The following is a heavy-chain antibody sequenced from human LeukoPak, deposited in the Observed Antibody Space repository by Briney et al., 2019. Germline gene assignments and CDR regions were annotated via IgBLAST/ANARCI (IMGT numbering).Heavy chain of an antibody. V-gene: IGHV1-18*01. CDR1: GYAFTSHG. CDR3: ARVSGTWGYFYMDV. Sequence: ASVKVSCKPFGYAFTSHGFTWVRQAPGQGLEWLGWISTYDGKTDYAQNFQGRVTMTIDASTSTAYMEVRSLRSDDTPVYYCARVSGTWGYFYMDVWAKESTVTVSS. CDR2: ISTYDGKT. D-gene: IGHD1-1*01. J-gene: IGHJ6*03.